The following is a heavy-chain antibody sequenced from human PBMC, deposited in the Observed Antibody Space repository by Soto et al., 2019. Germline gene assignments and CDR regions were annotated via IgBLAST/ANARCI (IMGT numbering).Heavy chain of an antibody. CDR1: GFTFSSYA. CDR3: ARGPSSLTRFDY. J-gene: IGHJ4*02. V-gene: IGHV3-30-3*01. D-gene: IGHD2-2*01. CDR2: ISYDGSNK. Sequence: GGSLRLSCAASGFTFSSYALHWVRQAPGKGLEWVAVISYDGSNKYYADSVKGRFTVSRDNSKNTLYLQMNSLRAEDTAVYYCARGPSSLTRFDYWGQGTLVTVSS.